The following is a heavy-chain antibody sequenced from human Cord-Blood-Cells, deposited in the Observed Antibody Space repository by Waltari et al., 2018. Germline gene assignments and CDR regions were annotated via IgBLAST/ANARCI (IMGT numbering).Heavy chain of an antibody. D-gene: IGHD6-13*01. V-gene: IGHV4-39*01. CDR2: IYYSGST. Sequence: QLQLQESGPGLVKPSETLSLTCTVSGGSISSSSYYWGWIRQPPGKGLEWIGGIYYSGSTYYNPSLKSRVTISVDTSKNQFSLKLSSVTAADTAVYYCARPYSSSWYYFDYWGQGTLVTVSS. CDR3: ARPYSSSWYYFDY. CDR1: GGSISSSSYY. J-gene: IGHJ4*02.